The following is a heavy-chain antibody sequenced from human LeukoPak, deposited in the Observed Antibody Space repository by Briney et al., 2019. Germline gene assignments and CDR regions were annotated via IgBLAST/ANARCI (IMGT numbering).Heavy chain of an antibody. Sequence: ETLSLTCAVSGGSISSNNWWSWVRQAPGKGLEWVSAISGSGGSTYYADSVKGRFTISRDNSKNTLYLQMNSLRAEDTAVYYCAKAQDYSAGYNWFDPWGQGTLVTVSS. CDR2: ISGSGGST. V-gene: IGHV3-23*01. J-gene: IGHJ5*02. CDR3: AKAQDYSAGYNWFDP. CDR1: GGSISSNN. D-gene: IGHD4-11*01.